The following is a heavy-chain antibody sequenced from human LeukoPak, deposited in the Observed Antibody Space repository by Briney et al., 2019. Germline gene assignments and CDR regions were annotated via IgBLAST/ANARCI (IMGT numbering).Heavy chain of an antibody. D-gene: IGHD3-10*01. CDR1: GRSIRSVY. J-gene: IGHJ5*02. CDR2: IYATDLT. V-gene: IGHV4-4*07. Sequence: PSETLSLTCTVSGRSIRSVYWNWIRQSAGKGLEWIGRIYATDLTNYNPSLKSRVTLSVDMSKNELSLTLKFVTAADTAVYYCARGFGSGTSPIDLWGQGALVTVSS. CDR3: ARGFGSGTSPIDL.